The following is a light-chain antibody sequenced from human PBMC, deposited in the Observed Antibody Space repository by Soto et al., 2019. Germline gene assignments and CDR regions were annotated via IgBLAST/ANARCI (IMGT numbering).Light chain of an antibody. V-gene: IGKV3-20*01. CDR3: HLYGLSPPLS. J-gene: IGKJ4*01. Sequence: DIVLTQSPGTLSLSPGERGTLSCRASQSVSSSYLVWYQQKPGQAPRLLIYGASNRATGIPDRFSGSGSGTGFSLTISILEAEHAAVYHCHLYGLSPPLSFGGGTRVEI. CDR1: QSVSSSY. CDR2: GAS.